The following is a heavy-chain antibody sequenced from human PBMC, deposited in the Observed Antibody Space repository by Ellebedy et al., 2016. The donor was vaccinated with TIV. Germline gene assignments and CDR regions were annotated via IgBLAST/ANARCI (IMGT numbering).Heavy chain of an antibody. CDR2: INTDGSRT. V-gene: IGHV3-74*01. Sequence: GGSLRLXXAASGFNFGSYWMHWVRQVPGKGLVWVSRINTDGSRTNYADSVKGRFTISRDDADSSLSLQMNSLRGDDTAVYYCVAALDYWGQGTLVTVS. J-gene: IGHJ4*02. CDR1: GFNFGSYW. CDR3: VAALDY. D-gene: IGHD6-25*01.